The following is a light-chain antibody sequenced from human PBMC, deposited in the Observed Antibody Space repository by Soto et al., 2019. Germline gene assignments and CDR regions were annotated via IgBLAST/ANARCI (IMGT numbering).Light chain of an antibody. V-gene: IGKV3-20*01. Sequence: EIVLTQSPGTLSLSPGERDTLSCRASQSVNNNYLAWYQQKPGQAPRLLIYGASSRATGIPDRFSGSGSGTDFTLTISRLESEDFAMYYCQQYGNSPRWTFGQGTKVDIK. J-gene: IGKJ1*01. CDR2: GAS. CDR1: QSVNNNY. CDR3: QQYGNSPRWT.